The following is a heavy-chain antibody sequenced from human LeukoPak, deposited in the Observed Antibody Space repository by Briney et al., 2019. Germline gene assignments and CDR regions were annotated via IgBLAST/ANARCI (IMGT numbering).Heavy chain of an antibody. CDR2: IGSSGDII. D-gene: IGHD3-16*01. J-gene: IGHJ4*02. CDR3: ARDAAFGGVNHFDY. Sequence: GGSLRLSCAASGFTFSDYYMSWIRHAPGKGLEWLSYIGSSGDIIYYIDSVKGRFTISRDNAKNSLYLQMNSLRAEDTAVYYCARDAAFGGVNHFDYWGQGTLVTASS. V-gene: IGHV3-11*01. CDR1: GFTFSDYY.